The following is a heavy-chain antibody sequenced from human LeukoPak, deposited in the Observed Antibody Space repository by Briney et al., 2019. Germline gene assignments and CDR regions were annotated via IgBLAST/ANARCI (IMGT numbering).Heavy chain of an antibody. D-gene: IGHD3-9*01. V-gene: IGHV3-74*01. J-gene: IGHJ4*02. Sequence: RGSLRLSCEASGFTFINYWMHWVRQAPGKGLVWVSRINNDGSDTTYADAVKGRFTFSRDNAKNTLYLQMNSLGAEDTAVYYCARGYFGPEFWGQGTLVTVSS. CDR2: INNDGSDT. CDR3: ARGYFGPEF. CDR1: GFTFINYW.